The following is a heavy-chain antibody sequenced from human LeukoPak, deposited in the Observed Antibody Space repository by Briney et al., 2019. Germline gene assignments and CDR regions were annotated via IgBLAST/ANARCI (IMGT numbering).Heavy chain of an antibody. J-gene: IGHJ4*02. V-gene: IGHV4-34*01. Sequence: PSETLSLTCAVYGGSFSGCYWSWIRQPPGKGLEWIGEVNHSGSTNYNPSLKSRVTISVDTSKNQFSLKLSSVTAADTAVYYCARGPQDYYGSGSYDYWGQGTLVTVSS. CDR2: VNHSGST. CDR3: ARGPQDYYGSGSYDY. CDR1: GGSFSGCY. D-gene: IGHD3-10*01.